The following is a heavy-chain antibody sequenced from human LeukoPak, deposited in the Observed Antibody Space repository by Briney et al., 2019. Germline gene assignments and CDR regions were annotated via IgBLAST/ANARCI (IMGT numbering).Heavy chain of an antibody. J-gene: IGHJ4*02. CDR1: GFIFSSYS. V-gene: IGHV3-30*18. CDR3: AKDFGYDSGTYLEQ. Sequence: GRSLRLSCAAAGFIFSSYSMHWVRQAPGKGLEWVAVISYDGSKKYYPESVRGRFTISRDNSKNTLFLQMNSLRAEDTAVYYCAKDFGYDSGTYLEQWGQGTLVTVSS. D-gene: IGHD3-10*01. CDR2: ISYDGSKK.